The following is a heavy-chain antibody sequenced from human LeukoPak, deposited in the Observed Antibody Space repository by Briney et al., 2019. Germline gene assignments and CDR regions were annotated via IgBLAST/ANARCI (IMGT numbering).Heavy chain of an antibody. J-gene: IGHJ4*02. V-gene: IGHV3-30*04. CDR3: AKDVYYYDSSAYSSLDY. Sequence: PGGSLRLSCAASGFTFSSYARHWVRQAPGKGLEWVAFIQYDGSNKYYADSVKGRFTISRDNCRNTLYLQLNSLTADATAVYYCAKDVYYYDSSAYSSLDYWGQGTLVIVSS. D-gene: IGHD3-22*01. CDR2: IQYDGSNK. CDR1: GFTFSSYA.